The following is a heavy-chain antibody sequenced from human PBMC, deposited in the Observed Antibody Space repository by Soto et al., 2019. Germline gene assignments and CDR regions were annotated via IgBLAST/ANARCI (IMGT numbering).Heavy chain of an antibody. D-gene: IGHD2-15*01. CDR1: GGSISSYY. CDR2: IYYSGST. J-gene: IGHJ6*02. Sequence: SETLSLTCTVSGGSISSYYWSWIRQPPGKGLEWIGYIYYSGSTNYNPSLKSRVTISVDTSKNQFSLKLSSVTVAHTAVYYCARQSGGYCSGGSCYSSAYYYYYYGMDVWGQGTTVTVSS. V-gene: IGHV4-59*08. CDR3: ARQSGGYCSGGSCYSSAYYYYYYGMDV.